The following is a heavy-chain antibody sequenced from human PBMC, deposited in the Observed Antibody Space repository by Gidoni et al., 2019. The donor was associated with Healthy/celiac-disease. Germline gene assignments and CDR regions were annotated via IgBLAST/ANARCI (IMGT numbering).Heavy chain of an antibody. J-gene: IGHJ4*02. CDR2: ISGSGGST. D-gene: IGHD3-22*01. V-gene: IGHV3-23*01. Sequence: EVQLLESGGGLVQPGGSLRLSCAASGFTFSSYAMSWVRQAPGKGLGWVSAISGSGGSTYYADSVKGRFTISRDNSKNTLYLQMNSLRAEDTAVYYCAKASAVVITTTYFDYWGQGTLVTVSS. CDR3: AKASAVVITTTYFDY. CDR1: GFTFSSYA.